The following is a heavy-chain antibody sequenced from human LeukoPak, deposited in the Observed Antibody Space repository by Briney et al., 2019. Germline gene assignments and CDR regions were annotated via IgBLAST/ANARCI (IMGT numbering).Heavy chain of an antibody. Sequence: ASVKVSCKASGYTFTSYDINWVRQATGQGLEWMGWMNPNSGDTGYAQKFQGRVTMTRNTSISTAYMELGSLRSEDTAVYYCARGPRGSSSSHFDYWGQGTLVTVSS. CDR1: GYTFTSYD. D-gene: IGHD6-6*01. CDR2: MNPNSGDT. J-gene: IGHJ4*02. CDR3: ARGPRGSSSSHFDY. V-gene: IGHV1-8*01.